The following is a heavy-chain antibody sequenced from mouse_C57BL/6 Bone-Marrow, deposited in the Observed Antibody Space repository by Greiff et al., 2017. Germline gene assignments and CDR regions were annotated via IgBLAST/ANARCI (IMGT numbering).Heavy chain of an antibody. V-gene: IGHV1-81*01. CDR3: ASGLSYCDY. CDR2: IYPRSGNT. CDR1: GYTFTSYG. J-gene: IGHJ2*01. Sequence: VQLQQSGAELARPGASVKLSCKASGYTFTSYGISWVKQRTGQGLEWIGEIYPRSGNTYYNEKLKGKATLTADKSSSTSYMGLRSLSSEDSAVYFCASGLSYCDYWGQGTTLTVSS.